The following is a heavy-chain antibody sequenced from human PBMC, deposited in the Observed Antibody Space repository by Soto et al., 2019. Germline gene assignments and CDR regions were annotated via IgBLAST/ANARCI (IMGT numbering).Heavy chain of an antibody. CDR3: ARLEVTATNWFHP. CDR1: GGPISRGGYY. CDR2: IYYSGTT. V-gene: IGHV4-31*03. J-gene: IGHJ5*02. Sequence: LSLTCTVSGGPISRGGYYWSWIRQHPGKGLEWIGNIYYSGTTYYNPSLKSRVTITVDTSKNQFSLNLSSVTAADTAVYYCARLEVTATNWFHPWGQGTLVTVSS. D-gene: IGHD2-21*02.